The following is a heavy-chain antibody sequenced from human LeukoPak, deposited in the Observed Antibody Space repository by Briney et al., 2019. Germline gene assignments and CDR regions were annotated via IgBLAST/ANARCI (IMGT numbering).Heavy chain of an antibody. CDR3: ARDREQLEGYFDY. J-gene: IGHJ4*02. CDR1: GFTFSSYS. Sequence: GSLRLSCAASGFTFSSYSMNWVRQAPGKGLEWVSSISSSSSYIYYADSVKGRFTISRDNAKNSLYLQMNSLRAEDTAVYYCARDREQLEGYFDYWGQGTLVTVSS. D-gene: IGHD6-6*01. CDR2: ISSSSSYI. V-gene: IGHV3-21*01.